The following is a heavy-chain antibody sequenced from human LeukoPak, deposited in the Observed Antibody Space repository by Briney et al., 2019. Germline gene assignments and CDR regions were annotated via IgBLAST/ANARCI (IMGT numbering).Heavy chain of an antibody. Sequence: ASVKVSCKASGYTFTDYYMHWVRQAPGQELGWMGRINPNSGGTNYAQKFQGRVTMTRDTSISTAYMELSRLRSDDTAVYYCARAGFCSGGSCYYDIWGQGTMVTVSS. CDR3: ARAGFCSGGSCYYDI. D-gene: IGHD2-15*01. J-gene: IGHJ3*02. V-gene: IGHV1-2*06. CDR2: INPNSGGT. CDR1: GYTFTDYY.